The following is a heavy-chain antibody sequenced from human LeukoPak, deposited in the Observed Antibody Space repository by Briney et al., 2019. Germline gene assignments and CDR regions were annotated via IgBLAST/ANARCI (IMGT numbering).Heavy chain of an antibody. V-gene: IGHV3-30*04. CDR3: ARDGLADGYYYGSGSYLDY. CDR1: GFTFSSYA. D-gene: IGHD3-10*01. Sequence: GGSLRLSCAASGFTFSSYAMHWVRQAPGKGLEWVAVISYDGSNKYYADSVEGRFTISRDNSENTLYLQMNSLRAEDTAVYYCARDGLADGYYYGSGSYLDYWGQGTLVTVSS. CDR2: ISYDGSNK. J-gene: IGHJ4*02.